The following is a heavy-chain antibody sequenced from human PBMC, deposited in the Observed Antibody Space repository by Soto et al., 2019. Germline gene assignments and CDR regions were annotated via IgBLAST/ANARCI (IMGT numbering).Heavy chain of an antibody. CDR1: GFTFSSYA. V-gene: IGHV3-30-3*01. D-gene: IGHD3-3*01. CDR3: ARVAIFGVVIIREYYYGMDV. CDR2: ISYDGSNK. Sequence: QVQLVESGGGVVQPGRSLRLSCAASGFTFSSYAMHWVRQAPGKGLEWVAVISYDGSNKYYADSVKGRFTISRDNSKNTLYLQMISLRAEDTAVYYCARVAIFGVVIIREYYYGMDVWGQGTTVTVSS. J-gene: IGHJ6*02.